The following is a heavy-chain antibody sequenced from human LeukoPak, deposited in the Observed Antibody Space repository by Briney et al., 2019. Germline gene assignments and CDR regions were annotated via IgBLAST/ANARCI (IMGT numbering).Heavy chain of an antibody. CDR3: ARDYYDSSGYYYCGMDV. D-gene: IGHD3-22*01. CDR2: IYYSGST. V-gene: IGHV4-59*01. Sequence: SETLSLTCTVSGGSISSYYWSWIRQPPGKGLEWIGYIYYSGSTNYNPSLKSRVTISVDTSKNQFSLKLSSVTAADTAVYYCARDYYDSSGYYYCGMDVWGQGTTVTVSS. CDR1: GGSISSYY. J-gene: IGHJ6*02.